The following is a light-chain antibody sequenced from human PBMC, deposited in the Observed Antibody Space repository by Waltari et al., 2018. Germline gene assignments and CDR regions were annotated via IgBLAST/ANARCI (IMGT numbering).Light chain of an antibody. J-gene: IGKJ2*02. CDR3: QQIYSTPRT. V-gene: IGKV1-39*01. Sequence: DIQMTQSPSSLSASVGDRVTITCRAGQSISSYLNWYQQKPGKAPKLLIYAASSLQSGVPSRFSGSGSGTDFTLTISSLQPEDFATYYCQQIYSTPRTFGQGTKLEIK. CDR1: QSISSY. CDR2: AAS.